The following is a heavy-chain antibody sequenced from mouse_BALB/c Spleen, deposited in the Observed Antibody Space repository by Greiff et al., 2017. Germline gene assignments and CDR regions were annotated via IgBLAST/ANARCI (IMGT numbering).Heavy chain of an antibody. D-gene: IGHD3-2*01. V-gene: IGHV5-6-4*01. Sequence: EVKLVESGGGLVKPGGSLKLSCAASGFTFSSYTMSWVRQTPEKRLEWVATISSGGSYTYYPDSVKGRFTISRDNAKNTLYLQMSSLKSEDTAMYYCTRDEDSSGPSWFAYWGQGTLVTVSA. CDR3: TRDEDSSGPSWFAY. CDR2: ISSGGSYT. J-gene: IGHJ3*01. CDR1: GFTFSSYT.